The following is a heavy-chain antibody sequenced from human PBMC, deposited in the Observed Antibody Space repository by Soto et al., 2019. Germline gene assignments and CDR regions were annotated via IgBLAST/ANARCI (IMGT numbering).Heavy chain of an antibody. Sequence: QVQLVQSGAEVKNPGSSVKVSCKGSGDTFSRSTISWVRQLPGQRLEWMGRIIPVLGVETHAQNFQVRVTVTADKSTSTADLELSSLKSEDTAIYNCARSISGVYVFPDWGQGTLVTVSS. V-gene: IGHV1-69*02. J-gene: IGHJ4*02. CDR2: IIPVLGVE. CDR3: ARSISGVYVFPD. D-gene: IGHD2-8*01. CDR1: GDTFSRST.